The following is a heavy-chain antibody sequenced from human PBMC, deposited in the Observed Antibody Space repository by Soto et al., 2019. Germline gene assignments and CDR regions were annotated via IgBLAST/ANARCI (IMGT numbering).Heavy chain of an antibody. CDR1: GGTFSSYA. J-gene: IGHJ3*02. CDR2: IIPIFGTA. CDR3: AIVGYSYGPGHAFDI. Sequence: QVQLVQSGAELKKPGSSVKVSCKASGGTFSSYAISWVRQAPGQGLEWMGGIIPIFGTANYAQKCQGRVTITADKSASTGYMELSSLRPEDTAVYYCAIVGYSYGPGHAFDIWGQGTMVTVSS. D-gene: IGHD5-18*01. V-gene: IGHV1-69*06.